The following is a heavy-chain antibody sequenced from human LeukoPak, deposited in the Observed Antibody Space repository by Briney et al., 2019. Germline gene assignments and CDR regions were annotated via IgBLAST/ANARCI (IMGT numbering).Heavy chain of an antibody. V-gene: IGHV1-69*01. D-gene: IGHD5-12*01. CDR3: ASVGYSGYDFERGDDY. Sequence: SVKVSCKASGGTFSSYAISWVRQAPGQGLEWMGGIIPIFGTANYAQKFQGRVTITADESTSTAYMELSSLRPEDTAVYYCASVGYSGYDFERGDDYWGQGTLVTVSS. J-gene: IGHJ4*02. CDR1: GGTFSSYA. CDR2: IIPIFGTA.